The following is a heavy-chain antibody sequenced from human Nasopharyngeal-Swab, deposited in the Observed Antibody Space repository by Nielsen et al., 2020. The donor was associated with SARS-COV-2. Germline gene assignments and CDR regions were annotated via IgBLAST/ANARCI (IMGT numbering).Heavy chain of an antibody. CDR2: ISGSGGST. V-gene: IGHV3-23*01. D-gene: IGHD3-10*01. Sequence: WIRQPPGKGLEWVSAISGSGGSTYYADSVKGRFTISRDNSKNTLYLQMNSLRAEGTAVYYCAKDIAMVRGVISFPYFDYWGQGTLVTSPQ. J-gene: IGHJ4*02. CDR3: AKDIAMVRGVISFPYFDY.